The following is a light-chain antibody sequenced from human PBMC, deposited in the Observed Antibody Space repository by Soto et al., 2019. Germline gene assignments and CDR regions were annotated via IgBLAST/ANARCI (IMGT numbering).Light chain of an antibody. CDR3: QQANSYPYT. Sequence: IPLTQSPSFLSASVGDGVNITCRASQDISSYLGWYQQKPGKDPKLLIYAPSTLQGGVPSRFSGSGSGTDFTLTISSLQPEDFATYYCQQANSYPYTFGQGTKLEIK. J-gene: IGKJ2*01. CDR1: QDISSY. V-gene: IGKV1-9*01. CDR2: APS.